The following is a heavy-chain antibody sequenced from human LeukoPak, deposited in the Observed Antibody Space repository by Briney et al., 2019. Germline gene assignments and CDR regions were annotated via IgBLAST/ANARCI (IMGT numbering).Heavy chain of an antibody. Sequence: PGGSLILSCAASGFTFSSYAMSWVRPAPGKGLEWVSAISGSGGSTYYADSVKGRFTISRDNSKNTLYLQMNSLRAEDTAVYYCANGCSSTSCYRDYWGQGTLVTVPS. D-gene: IGHD2-2*01. CDR2: ISGSGGST. V-gene: IGHV3-23*01. CDR3: ANGCSSTSCYRDY. J-gene: IGHJ4*02. CDR1: GFTFSSYA.